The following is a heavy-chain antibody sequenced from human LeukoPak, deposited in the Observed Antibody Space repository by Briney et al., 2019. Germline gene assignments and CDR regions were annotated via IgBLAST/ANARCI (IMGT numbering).Heavy chain of an antibody. J-gene: IGHJ4*02. V-gene: IGHV3-11*01. CDR1: GFTFSDYY. CDR2: ISSSGSTI. Sequence: GGSLRLSCAASGFTFSDYYMSWIRQAPGKGLEWVSYISSSGSTIYYADSVKGRFTISRDNAKNSLYLQMNSLRAEDTAVYYCAKAEIVGATDYWGQGTLVTVSS. D-gene: IGHD1-26*01. CDR3: AKAEIVGATDY.